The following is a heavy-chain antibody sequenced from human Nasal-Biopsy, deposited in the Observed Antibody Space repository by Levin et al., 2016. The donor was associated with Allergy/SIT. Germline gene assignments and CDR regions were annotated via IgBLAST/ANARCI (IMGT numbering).Heavy chain of an antibody. Sequence: ASVKVSCKASGISLIGHFMHWVRQARGQGLEWMGWINPYSGDTNYAQKFQGRVTMTRDMSTSTIHMEVARLTSDDTAIYFCASELTGNSFSPYHGLATWGQGTTVSVSS. CDR1: GISLIGHF. CDR2: INPYSGDT. V-gene: IGHV1-2*02. D-gene: IGHD4-23*01. J-gene: IGHJ6*02. CDR3: ASELTGNSFSPYHGLAT.